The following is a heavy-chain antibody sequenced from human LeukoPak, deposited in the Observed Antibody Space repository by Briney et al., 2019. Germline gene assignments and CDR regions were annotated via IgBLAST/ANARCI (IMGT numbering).Heavy chain of an antibody. J-gene: IGHJ6*02. CDR2: ISGSGGST. CDR3: AKGGGDFGVVNYYYYGMDV. CDR1: GFTLSDYY. V-gene: IGHV3-23*01. D-gene: IGHD3-3*01. Sequence: GGSLRLSCAASGFTLSDYYMSWVRQAPGKGLEWVSAISGSGGSTYYADSVKGRFTISRDNSKNTLYLQMNSLRAEDTAVYYCAKGGGDFGVVNYYYYGMDVWGQGTTVTVSS.